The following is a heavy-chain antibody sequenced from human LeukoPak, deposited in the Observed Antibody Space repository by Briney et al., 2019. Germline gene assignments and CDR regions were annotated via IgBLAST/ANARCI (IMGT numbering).Heavy chain of an antibody. V-gene: IGHV1-46*01. CDR3: ARSVGDGYNSDFDY. D-gene: IGHD5-24*01. Sequence: ASVKVSCKASGYTFTSYYMHWVRQAPGQGLEWMGIINPSGGSTNYAQKFQGRVTMTRDTSISTAYMELSRLRSDDTAVYYCARSVGDGYNSDFDYWGQGTLVTVSS. J-gene: IGHJ4*02. CDR1: GYTFTSYY. CDR2: INPSGGST.